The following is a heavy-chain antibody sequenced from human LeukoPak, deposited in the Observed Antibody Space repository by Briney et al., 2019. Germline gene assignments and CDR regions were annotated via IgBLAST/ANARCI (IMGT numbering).Heavy chain of an antibody. V-gene: IGHV4-38-2*02. CDR3: ARGRRGTAWGYYYYYMDV. D-gene: IGHD3-16*01. Sequence: PSETRSLTCSVSGYSISSGYYWGCIRQPPGKGLEWFGGIYHSGSTNYNPSLKSRVTISVDTSKNQFSLKLSSVTAADTAVYYCARGRRGTAWGYYYYYMDVWGKGTTVTVSS. CDR2: IYHSGST. CDR1: GYSISSGYY. J-gene: IGHJ6*03.